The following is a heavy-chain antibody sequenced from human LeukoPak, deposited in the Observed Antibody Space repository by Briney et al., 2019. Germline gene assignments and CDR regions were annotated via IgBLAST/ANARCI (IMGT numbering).Heavy chain of an antibody. CDR2: IYNSGST. V-gene: IGHV4-31*03. Sequence: SETRSLTCTVSGGSISSGGYYWSWIRQHPGKGLEWIGYIYNSGSTYHNPSLKSRVTISVDTSKNQFSLKLSSVTAADTAVYYCARAGSNLFDYWGQGTLVTVSS. CDR3: ARAGSNLFDY. J-gene: IGHJ4*02. CDR1: GGSISSGGYY.